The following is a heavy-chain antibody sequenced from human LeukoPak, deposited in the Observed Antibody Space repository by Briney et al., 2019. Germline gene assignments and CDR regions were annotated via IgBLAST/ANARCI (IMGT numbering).Heavy chain of an antibody. CDR2: IHSDGSVT. J-gene: IGHJ5*01. Sequence: GGSLRLSCAACGFSFSTHWMHWVRQAPGKGLVWVSRIHSDGSVTNYADSVKGRFTISRDNAKNTLYLQMNSLRAEDTAVYYCVRIIVGASNWFDSWGQGTLVTVSS. V-gene: IGHV3-74*01. CDR1: GFSFSTHW. D-gene: IGHD1-26*01. CDR3: VRIIVGASNWFDS.